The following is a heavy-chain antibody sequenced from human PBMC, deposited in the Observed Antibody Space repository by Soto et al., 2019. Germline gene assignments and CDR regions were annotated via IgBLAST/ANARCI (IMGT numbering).Heavy chain of an antibody. CDR3: ARVGGYFDWLPGLGVDY. D-gene: IGHD3-9*01. Sequence: QVQLQQWGAGLLKPSETLSLTCAVYGGSFSGYYWSWIRQPPGKGLEWIGEINHSGSTNYNPSLKSRVTISVDTSKNQFSLKLSSVTAADTAVYYCARVGGYFDWLPGLGVDYLGQGTLVTVSS. CDR1: GGSFSGYY. CDR2: INHSGST. J-gene: IGHJ4*02. V-gene: IGHV4-34*01.